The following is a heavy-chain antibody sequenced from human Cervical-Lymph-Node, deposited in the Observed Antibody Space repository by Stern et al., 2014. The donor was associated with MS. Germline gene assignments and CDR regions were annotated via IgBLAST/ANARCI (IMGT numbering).Heavy chain of an antibody. J-gene: IGHJ6*02. D-gene: IGHD4-11*01. CDR2: IYYSGST. V-gene: IGHV4-30-4*01. CDR1: GGSISSGDFH. CDR3: ARASKYFFYGTDV. Sequence: QVQLQESGPGLVKPSQTLSLTCAVSGGSISSGDFHWTWIRQPPGKGLEWIGHIYYSGSTYYNPSLKSRLTISVATSKSQFSLKLSSVTAADTAVYYCARASKYFFYGTDVWGQGTTVTVSS.